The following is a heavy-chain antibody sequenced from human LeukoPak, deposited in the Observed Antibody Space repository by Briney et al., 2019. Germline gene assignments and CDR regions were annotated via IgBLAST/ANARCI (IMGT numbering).Heavy chain of an antibody. D-gene: IGHD6-19*01. J-gene: IGHJ4*02. Sequence: ASVKVSCKASGYTFTSYAMNWVRQAPGQGLEWMGWINTNTGNPTYAQGFTGRFVFSLDTSVSTAYLQISSLKAEDTAVYYCARVIVYSSGWQKWAFDYWGQGTLVTVSS. CDR2: INTNTGNP. CDR1: GYTFTSYA. CDR3: ARVIVYSSGWQKWAFDY. V-gene: IGHV7-4-1*02.